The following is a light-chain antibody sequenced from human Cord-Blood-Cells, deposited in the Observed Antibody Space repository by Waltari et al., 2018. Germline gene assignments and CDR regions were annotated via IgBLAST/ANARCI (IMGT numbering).Light chain of an antibody. J-gene: IGLJ1*01. CDR2: EGS. V-gene: IGLV2-23*01. CDR1: SSDVGRYNL. Sequence: QSALTQPASVSGSPGQSITISCTGTSSDVGRYNLVSWYQQHPGKAPKLMIYEGSKRPSGVSNRFSGSKSGNTASRTIPGLQAEDDADYYCCSYAGSSTPYVFGTGTKVTVL. CDR3: CSYAGSSTPYV.